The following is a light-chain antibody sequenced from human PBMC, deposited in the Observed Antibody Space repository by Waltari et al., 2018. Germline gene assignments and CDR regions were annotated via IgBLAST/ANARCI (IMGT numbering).Light chain of an antibody. V-gene: IGLV2-23*02. Sequence: QSALTQPASVSGSPGQSITISCTGTSSDVGSFNLVSWYQLLPGKPPKLLISGVNKRPSGVSTRFSGSKSGITASLTISGLQAEDEADYHCCSYAGSYTVVFGGGTKLTVL. CDR1: SSDVGSFNL. J-gene: IGLJ2*01. CDR2: GVN. CDR3: CSYAGSYTVV.